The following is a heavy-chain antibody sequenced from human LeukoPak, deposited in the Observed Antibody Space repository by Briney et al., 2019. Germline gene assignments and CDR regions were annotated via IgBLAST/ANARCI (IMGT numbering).Heavy chain of an antibody. Sequence: ASVKVSCKASGYTFTSYGISWVRQAPGQGLEWMGWISAYNGNTNYAQKLQGRVTMTTDTSTSTAYMELRSLRSDDTAVYYCARLRAYCSSTSCSLHYYYYMDVWGKGTTVTVSS. CDR1: GYTFTSYG. CDR2: ISAYNGNT. CDR3: ARLRAYCSSTSCSLHYYYYMDV. J-gene: IGHJ6*03. D-gene: IGHD2-2*01. V-gene: IGHV1-18*01.